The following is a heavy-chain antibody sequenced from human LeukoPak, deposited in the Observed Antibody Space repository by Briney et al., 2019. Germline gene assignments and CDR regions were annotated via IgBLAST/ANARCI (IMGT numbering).Heavy chain of an antibody. CDR2: IFYSGST. V-gene: IGHV4-59*08. Sequence: PSETLSLTCTVSGGSISSYYWSWIRQPPGKGLEWIGYIFYSGSTNYNPSLKSRVTISVDTSKNQFSLKLSSVTAADTALYFCARQNYDFWSGYYLYYFDYWGQGTLVTVSS. J-gene: IGHJ4*02. D-gene: IGHD3-3*01. CDR3: ARQNYDFWSGYYLYYFDY. CDR1: GGSISSYY.